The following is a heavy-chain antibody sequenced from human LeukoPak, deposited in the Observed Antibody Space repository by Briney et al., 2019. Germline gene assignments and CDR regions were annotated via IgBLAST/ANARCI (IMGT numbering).Heavy chain of an antibody. V-gene: IGHV1-18*01. CDR1: GYTFTSYG. CDR3: ARGLGSSWMMNYFDY. J-gene: IGHJ4*02. CDR2: ISAYNGNT. D-gene: IGHD6-13*01. Sequence: ASVKASCKASGYTFTSYGISWVRQAPGQGLEWMGWISAYNGNTNYAQKLQGRVTMTTDTSTSTAYMELRSLRSDDTAVYYCARGLGSSWMMNYFDYWGQGTLVTVSS.